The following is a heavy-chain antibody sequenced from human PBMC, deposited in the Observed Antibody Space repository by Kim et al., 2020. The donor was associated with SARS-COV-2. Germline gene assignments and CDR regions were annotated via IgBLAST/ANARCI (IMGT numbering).Heavy chain of an antibody. D-gene: IGHD6-13*01. V-gene: IGHV6-1*01. CDR3: ARETSSWIDY. CDR1: GDSVTSYSAA. CDR2: TYCRSNCYN. Sequence: SQTLSLTCAISGDSVTSYSAAWNWIRLSPSRGLEWLGRTYCRSNCYNDYAPSVKSRITINPDTSKNQFFLQLNSVTPEDTAVYYCARETSSWIDYWGQGSLVTVSS. J-gene: IGHJ4*02.